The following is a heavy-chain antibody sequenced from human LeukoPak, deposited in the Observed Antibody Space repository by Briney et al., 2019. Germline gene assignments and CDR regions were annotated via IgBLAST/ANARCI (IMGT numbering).Heavy chain of an antibody. D-gene: IGHD3-3*01. V-gene: IGHV5-51*01. Sequence: GESLKISCKGSGYSFTSYWIGWVRQMPGKGLEWMGIIYPGDSDTRYSPSFQGQVTISADKSISTAYLQWSSLEASDTAMYYCARLTYYDFWSGPLYMDVWGKGTTVTVSS. CDR2: IYPGDSDT. CDR3: ARLTYYDFWSGPLYMDV. J-gene: IGHJ6*03. CDR1: GYSFTSYW.